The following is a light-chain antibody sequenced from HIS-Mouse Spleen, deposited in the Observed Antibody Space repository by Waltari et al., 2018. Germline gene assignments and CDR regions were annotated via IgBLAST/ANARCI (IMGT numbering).Light chain of an antibody. CDR1: SSDVGGYNY. V-gene: IGLV2-11*01. J-gene: IGLJ2*01. CDR3: CSYAGSYTLV. Sequence: QSALTQPRSVSGSPGQSVTISCTGTSSDVGGYNYVSWYQQHPGKAPKLMIHEVSKRPSGVPDGFSGSKSGNTASLTISGLQAEDEADYYCCSYAGSYTLVFGGGTKLTVL. CDR2: EVS.